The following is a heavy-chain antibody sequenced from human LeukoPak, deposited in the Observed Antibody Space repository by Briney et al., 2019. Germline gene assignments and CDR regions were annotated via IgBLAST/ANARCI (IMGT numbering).Heavy chain of an antibody. D-gene: IGHD6-19*01. J-gene: IGHJ4*02. CDR2: INPNGGGT. CDR3: ARGGNSGWYLPYYFDC. V-gene: IGHV1-2*02. Sequence: ASVKVSCKASGYTFTGYYMHWVRQAPGQGLEWMGWINPNGGGTNYAQKFQGRVTMNRDTSISTANMEPSRLRSDDTAVRSWARGGNSGWYLPYYFDCWGQGTLVTVSS. CDR1: GYTFTGYY.